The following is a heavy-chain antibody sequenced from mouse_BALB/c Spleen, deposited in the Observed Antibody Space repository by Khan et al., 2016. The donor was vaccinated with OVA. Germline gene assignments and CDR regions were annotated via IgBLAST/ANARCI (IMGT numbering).Heavy chain of an antibody. CDR3: ARAYYGNYSEAMDY. J-gene: IGHJ4*01. CDR1: GFSLTGYG. V-gene: IGHV2-6-7*01. CDR2: IWGDGST. D-gene: IGHD2-10*01. Sequence: QVQLKESGPGLVAPSQSLSITCTVSGFSLTGYGVNWVRQPPGKGLEWLGMIWGDGSTDYNSALKSRLNLSKDNSKSKVFLKMNSLQTDDTARYYCARAYYGNYSEAMDYWGQGTSVTVSS.